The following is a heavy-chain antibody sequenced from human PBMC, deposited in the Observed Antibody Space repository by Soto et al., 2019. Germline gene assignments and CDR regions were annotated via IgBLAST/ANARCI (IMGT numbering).Heavy chain of an antibody. Sequence: PSETLSPTCAVYGGSFSGYYWSWIRQPPGKGLEWIGEINHSGSTNYNPSLKSRVTISVDTSKNQFSLKLSSVTAADTAVYYCARGSCYYDSSGYSFDYWGQGTLVTVSS. CDR1: GGSFSGYY. CDR3: ARGSCYYDSSGYSFDY. CDR2: INHSGST. V-gene: IGHV4-34*01. D-gene: IGHD3-22*01. J-gene: IGHJ4*02.